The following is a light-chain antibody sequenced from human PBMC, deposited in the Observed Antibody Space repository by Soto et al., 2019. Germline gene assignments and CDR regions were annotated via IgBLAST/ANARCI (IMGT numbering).Light chain of an antibody. V-gene: IGLV1-40*01. CDR2: DNN. Sequence: QSVLTQPPSVSGAPGQRVTISCTGSSSNIGAGYDVNWYQQLPGTAPRLVIYDNNNRPSGVPDRFSGSKSDTSASLAITGLQGEDEAHYYCQSFDTSLSGFVIFGGGTKLTVL. CDR3: QSFDTSLSGFVI. J-gene: IGLJ2*01. CDR1: SSNIGAGYD.